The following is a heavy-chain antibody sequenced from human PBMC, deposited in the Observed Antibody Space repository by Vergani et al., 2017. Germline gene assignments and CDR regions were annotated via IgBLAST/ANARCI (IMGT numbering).Heavy chain of an antibody. D-gene: IGHD2-2*02. CDR1: GFALNRHA. Sequence: QVQLVESGGGVVQPGTSLRLSCVVSGFALNRHAMYWVRQAPGKGLEWVVGISFDGTNEYYPDLVKGRLTISRDIAKNTLYLQVRSLRLEDTGVYHCVRDGGLCAGGRCYTEAWDYWGQGTPVTVSS. V-gene: IGHV3-30-3*01. CDR2: ISFDGTNE. J-gene: IGHJ4*02. CDR3: VRDGGLCAGGRCYTEAWDY.